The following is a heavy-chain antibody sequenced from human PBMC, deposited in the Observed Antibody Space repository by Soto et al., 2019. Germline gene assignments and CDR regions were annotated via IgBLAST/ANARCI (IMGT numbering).Heavy chain of an antibody. J-gene: IGHJ4*02. CDR3: AKHEGYCSTTTCSNFDY. CDR1: GFTFTIYC. Sequence: GESLKMSCHCSGFTFTIYCIALVRQVPGKGLEWMWIIYPGDSDSSYSPSFQGQVTISADKSINTAYLHWSSLKASDTAIYYCAKHEGYCSTTTCSNFDYWGQGTLVTVSS. CDR2: IYPGDSDS. D-gene: IGHD2-2*01. V-gene: IGHV5-51*01.